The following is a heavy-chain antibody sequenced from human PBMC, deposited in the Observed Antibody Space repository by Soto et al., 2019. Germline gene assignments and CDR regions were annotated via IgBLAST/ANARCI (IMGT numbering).Heavy chain of an antibody. J-gene: IGHJ5*02. Sequence: SETLSLTCTVSGVSISSYYWSWIRQHPGKGLEWIGYIYYSGSTYYNPSLKSRVTISVDTSKNQFSLKLSSVTAADTAVYYCAREAAGILNWFDPWGQGTLVTVSS. CDR1: GVSISSYY. CDR2: IYYSGST. V-gene: IGHV4-59*06. D-gene: IGHD6-25*01. CDR3: AREAAGILNWFDP.